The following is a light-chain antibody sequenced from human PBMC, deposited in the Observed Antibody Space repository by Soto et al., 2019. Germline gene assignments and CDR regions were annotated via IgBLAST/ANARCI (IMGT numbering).Light chain of an antibody. CDR2: DAS. V-gene: IGKV1-33*01. CDR1: QDINNY. Sequence: DIQMTQSPSSLSASVGDRVTITCQASQDINNYLNWYQQKPGKAPKLLIYDASNLETGVPPRFSGSGSGTDFTFTISSLQPEDSATYYCQQYDSLPLTFGGGTKVEIK. CDR3: QQYDSLPLT. J-gene: IGKJ4*01.